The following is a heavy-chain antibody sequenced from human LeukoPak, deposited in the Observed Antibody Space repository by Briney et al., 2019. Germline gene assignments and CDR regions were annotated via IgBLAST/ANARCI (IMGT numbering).Heavy chain of an antibody. Sequence: PSETLSLTCIVSGDSIDGYYWTWMRQPPGKGLEWIGRIHTSGSTNYNPSLKSRVLMSVDTSNNQLSLKLTSVTAADTAVYYCARVRPTLTISLGYYYYGMDVWGQGTTVTVSS. CDR3: ARVRPTLTISLGYYYYGMDV. CDR2: IHTSGST. V-gene: IGHV4-4*07. CDR1: GDSIDGYY. D-gene: IGHD7-27*01. J-gene: IGHJ6*02.